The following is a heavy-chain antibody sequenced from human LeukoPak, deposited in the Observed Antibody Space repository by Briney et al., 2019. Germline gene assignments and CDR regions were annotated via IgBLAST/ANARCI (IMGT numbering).Heavy chain of an antibody. CDR2: IYTSGST. V-gene: IGHV4-4*09. J-gene: IGHJ3*02. CDR3: ARRLAAYDAFDI. CDR1: GDSISSYY. D-gene: IGHD6-25*01. Sequence: PSETLSLTCTVSGDSISSYYWSWIRQPPGKGLEWIGYIYTSGSTNYNPSLKSRVTISADTSKNQFSLKLSSVTAADTAVYYCARRLAAYDAFDIWGQGTMVTVSS.